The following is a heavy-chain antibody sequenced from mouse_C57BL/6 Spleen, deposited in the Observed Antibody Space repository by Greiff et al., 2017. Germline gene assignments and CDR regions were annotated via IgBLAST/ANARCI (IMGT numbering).Heavy chain of an antibody. Sequence: VKLQESGAELVKPGASVKISCKASGYAFSSYWMNWVKQRPGKGLEWIGQIYPGDGDTNYNGKFKGKATLTADKSSSTAYMQLSNLTSEDSAVYFCARTGPYYDAMDYWGQGTSVTVSS. CDR1: GYAFSSYW. J-gene: IGHJ4*01. D-gene: IGHD2-10*01. CDR2: IYPGDGDT. V-gene: IGHV1-80*01. CDR3: ARTGPYYDAMDY.